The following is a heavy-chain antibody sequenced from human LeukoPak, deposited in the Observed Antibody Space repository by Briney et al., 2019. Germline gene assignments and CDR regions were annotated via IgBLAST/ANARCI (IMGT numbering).Heavy chain of an antibody. V-gene: IGHV4-59*01. CDR1: GDSINSAY. CDR3: ARENYDSNTYFYGMDV. Sequence: SETLSLTCTVSGDSINSAYWSWIRQPPGKGLEWIGHISYSGNTNYNPSLENRVTILGDTSKNQVSLKLSSVTAADTAVYYCARENYDSNTYFYGMDVWGQGTTVTVSS. D-gene: IGHD3-22*01. J-gene: IGHJ6*02. CDR2: ISYSGNT.